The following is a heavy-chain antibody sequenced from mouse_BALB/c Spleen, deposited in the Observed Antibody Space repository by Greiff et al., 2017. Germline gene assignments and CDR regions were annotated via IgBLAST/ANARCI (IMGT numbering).Heavy chain of an antibody. Sequence: EVQLVESGGDLVKPGGSLKLSCAASGFTFSSYGMSWVRQTPDKRLEWVATISSGGSYTYYPDSVKGRFTISRDNARNILYLQMSSLRSEDTAMYYCARGGWGNYGYYAMDYWGQGTSVTVSS. J-gene: IGHJ4*01. V-gene: IGHV5-6*01. CDR3: ARGGWGNYGYYAMDY. CDR1: GFTFSSYG. D-gene: IGHD2-1*01. CDR2: ISSGGSYT.